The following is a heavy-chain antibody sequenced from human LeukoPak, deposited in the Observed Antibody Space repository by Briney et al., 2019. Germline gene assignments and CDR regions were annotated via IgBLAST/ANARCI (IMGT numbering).Heavy chain of an antibody. J-gene: IGHJ4*02. Sequence: GGSLRLSCTTSGLTFGDYGMSWVRQAPGKGLEWVSSISSSSSYIYYADSVKGRFTISRDNAKNSLYLQMNSLRAEDTAVYYCARESSSGPAYWGQGTLVTVSS. D-gene: IGHD3-22*01. V-gene: IGHV3-21*01. CDR1: GLTFGDYG. CDR3: ARESSSGPAY. CDR2: ISSSSSYI.